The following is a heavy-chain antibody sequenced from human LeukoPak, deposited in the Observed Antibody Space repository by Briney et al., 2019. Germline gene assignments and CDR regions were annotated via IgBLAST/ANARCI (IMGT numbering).Heavy chain of an antibody. V-gene: IGHV3-30*18. D-gene: IGHD3-16*01. J-gene: IGHJ6*03. Sequence: GGSLRLSCAASRFTFSSYGMHWVRQAPGKGLEWVAVISYDGSNKYYADSVKGRFTISRDNSKNTLYLQMNSLRAEDTAVYYCAKPYPYYYYMDVWGKGTTVTVSS. CDR1: RFTFSSYG. CDR3: AKPYPYYYYMDV. CDR2: ISYDGSNK.